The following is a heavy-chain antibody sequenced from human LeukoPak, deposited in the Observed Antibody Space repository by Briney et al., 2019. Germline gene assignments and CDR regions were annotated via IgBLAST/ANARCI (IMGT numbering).Heavy chain of an antibody. CDR3: AGYYYDSSGYYPVY. D-gene: IGHD3-22*01. Sequence: GGSLRLSCAASGFAFSSYNMNWVRQAPGKGLQWVSSVSSTGTYIFYADSVKGRFTVSRDNAKNSLYLQMNSLRVEDTAVYYCAGYYYDSSGYYPVYLGQGTLVTVSS. J-gene: IGHJ4*02. CDR1: GFAFSSYN. CDR2: VSSTGTYI. V-gene: IGHV3-21*01.